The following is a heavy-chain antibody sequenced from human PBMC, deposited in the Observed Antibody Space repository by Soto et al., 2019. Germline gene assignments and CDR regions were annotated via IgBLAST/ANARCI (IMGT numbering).Heavy chain of an antibody. Sequence: GGSLRLSCATSGFTFSYDWMHWVRQAPGKGLVWVSVIYSGGSTYYADSVKGRFTISRHNSKNTLYLQMNSLRAEDTAVYYCARANSSWYHFDYWGQGTLVTVSS. J-gene: IGHJ4*02. CDR1: GFTFSYDW. V-gene: IGHV3-53*04. D-gene: IGHD6-13*01. CDR2: IYSGGST. CDR3: ARANSSWYHFDY.